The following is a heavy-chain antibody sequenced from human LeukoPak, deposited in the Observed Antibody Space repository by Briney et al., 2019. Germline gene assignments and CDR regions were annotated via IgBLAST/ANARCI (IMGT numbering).Heavy chain of an antibody. V-gene: IGHV4-39*07. CDR1: GGSISSSSYY. CDR3: ARGDGYTSRAEYFQH. J-gene: IGHJ1*01. CDR2: IYYSGST. Sequence: SETLSLTCTVSGGSISSSSYYWGWIRQPPGKGLEWIGSIYYSGSTYYNPSLKSRVTISVDTSKNQFSLKLSSVTAADTAVYYCARGDGYTSRAEYFQHWGQGTLVTVSS. D-gene: IGHD5-24*01.